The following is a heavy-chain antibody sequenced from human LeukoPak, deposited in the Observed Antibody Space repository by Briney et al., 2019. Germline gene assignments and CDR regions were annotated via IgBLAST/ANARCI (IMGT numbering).Heavy chain of an antibody. CDR1: GFTFSSYA. CDR2: ISSNGGST. J-gene: IGHJ6*02. CDR3: ARLGTTYYYGMDV. Sequence: PGGSLRLSCAASGFTFSSYAMHWVRQAPGKGLEYVSAISSNGGSTYYANSVKGRFTISRDNSKNTLYLQMGSLRAEDMAVYYCARLGTTYYYGMDVWGQGTTVTVSS. D-gene: IGHD2/OR15-2a*01. V-gene: IGHV3-64*01.